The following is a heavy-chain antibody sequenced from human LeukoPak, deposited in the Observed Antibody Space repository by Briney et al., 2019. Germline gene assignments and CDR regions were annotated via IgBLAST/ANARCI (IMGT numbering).Heavy chain of an antibody. V-gene: IGHV4-59*01. CDR1: GGSISSYY. D-gene: IGHD3-22*01. Sequence: SEPLSLTCTVSGGSISSYYWSWIRQPPGKGLEWIGYIYYSGSTNYNPSLKSRVTISVDTSKNQFSLKLSSVTAADTAVDYCARGNYDSSGYFDYWGQGTLVTVSS. J-gene: IGHJ4*02. CDR2: IYYSGST. CDR3: ARGNYDSSGYFDY.